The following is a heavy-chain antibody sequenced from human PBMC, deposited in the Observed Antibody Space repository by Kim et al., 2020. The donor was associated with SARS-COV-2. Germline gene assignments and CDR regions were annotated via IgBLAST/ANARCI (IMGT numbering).Heavy chain of an antibody. Sequence: GGSLRLSCTASGFTFGDYAMSWFRQAPGKGLEWVGFIRSKAYGGTTEYAASVKGRFTISRDDSKSIAYLQMNSLKTEDTAVYYCTRGRVRGVRGSSGYYPTGSPFDYWGQGTLVTVSS. CDR2: IRSKAYGGTT. J-gene: IGHJ4*02. CDR1: GFTFGDYA. V-gene: IGHV3-49*03. D-gene: IGHD3-22*01. CDR3: TRGRVRGVRGSSGYYPTGSPFDY.